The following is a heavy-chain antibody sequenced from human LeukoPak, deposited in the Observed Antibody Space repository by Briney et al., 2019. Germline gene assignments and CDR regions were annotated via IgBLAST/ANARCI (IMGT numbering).Heavy chain of an antibody. D-gene: IGHD3-10*01. CDR2: ISYDASNK. CDR3: AKARYYGSGSYYPCDF. J-gene: IGHJ4*02. V-gene: IGHV3-30*18. Sequence: GGSLRLSCAASGFTFSSYGMHWVRQAPGKGLEWVAVISYDASNKDYADSVKGRFTISRDNSKSTLYLQMSSLRVEDTAVYYCAKARYYGSGSYYPCDFWGQGTLVTVSS. CDR1: GFTFSSYG.